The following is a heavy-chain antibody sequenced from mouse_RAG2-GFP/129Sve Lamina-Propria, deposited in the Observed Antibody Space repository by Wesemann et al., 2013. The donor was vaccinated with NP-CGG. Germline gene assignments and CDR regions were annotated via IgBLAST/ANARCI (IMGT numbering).Heavy chain of an antibody. Sequence: EIQLQQSGAELVKPGASVKISCKASGYSFTGYNMNWVKQSHGKSLEWIGNINPYYGSTSYNQKFKGKATLTVDKSSSTAYMQLNSLTSEDSAVYYCARWSDYKGNFDYWGQGTTLTVSS. D-gene: IGHD2-13*01. CDR2: INPYYGST. J-gene: IGHJ2*01. CDR3: ARWSDYKGNFDY. V-gene: IGHV1-39*01. CDR1: GYSFTGYN.